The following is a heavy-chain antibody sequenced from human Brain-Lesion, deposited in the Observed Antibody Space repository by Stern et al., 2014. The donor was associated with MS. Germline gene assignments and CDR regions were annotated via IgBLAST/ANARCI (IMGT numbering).Heavy chain of an antibody. V-gene: IGHV4-61*02. D-gene: IGHD2-2*01. CDR3: ARGRVVPGFQYYATDV. CDR1: GGSISSGGYY. CDR2: IFNSGST. Sequence: QLQLQESGPGLVKPSQTLSLSCTVSGGSISSGGYYWSWIRQPAGKGLEWIGRIFNSGSTRYNPSPKSRVTISKGTPQKQFSPVMNSMTAADTAVYYCARGRVVPGFQYYATDVWGQGTTVIVSS. J-gene: IGHJ6*02.